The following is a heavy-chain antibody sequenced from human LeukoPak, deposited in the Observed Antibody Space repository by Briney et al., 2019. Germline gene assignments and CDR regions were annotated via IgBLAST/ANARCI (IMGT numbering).Heavy chain of an antibody. CDR1: GDSISSSSYY. CDR2: IYYSGST. D-gene: IGHD3-22*01. V-gene: IGHV4-61*01. J-gene: IGHJ4*02. Sequence: PSETLSLTCTVSGDSISSSSYYWVWLRQPPGKGLEWIGYIYYSGSTKYNPSLKSRVTISVDTSKNQFSLKLSSVTAADTAVYYCAREDSSGYYYFDYWGQGTLVTVSS. CDR3: AREDSSGYYYFDY.